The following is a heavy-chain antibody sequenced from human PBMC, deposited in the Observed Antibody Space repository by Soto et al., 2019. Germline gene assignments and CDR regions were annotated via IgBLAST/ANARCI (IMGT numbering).Heavy chain of an antibody. D-gene: IGHD1-20*01. CDR3: AKGVSFGITGIRSELGYGMDF. Sequence: GGSLRLSCAASGFTFSGYGMHWVRQAPGKGLEWVAVISYDGSNKYYADSVKGRFTISRDNSKNTLYLQMNSLRAEDTAVYYCAKGVSFGITGIRSELGYGMDFWGQGTTVTVSS. J-gene: IGHJ6*02. V-gene: IGHV3-30*18. CDR2: ISYDGSNK. CDR1: GFTFSGYG.